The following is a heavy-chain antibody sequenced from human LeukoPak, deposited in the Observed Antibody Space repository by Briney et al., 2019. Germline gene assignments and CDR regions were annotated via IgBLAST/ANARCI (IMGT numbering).Heavy chain of an antibody. CDR3: ARGSGYYFDY. CDR1: GGSFSGYY. D-gene: IGHD3-22*01. V-gene: IGHV4-34*01. CDR2: INHSGST. Sequence: SETLSLTCAVYGGSFSGYYWSWIRQPPGKGLEWIGEINHSGSTNYNPSLKSRVAITVDTSKNQFSLKLSSVTAADTAVYYCARGSGYYFDYWGQGTLVTVSS. J-gene: IGHJ4*02.